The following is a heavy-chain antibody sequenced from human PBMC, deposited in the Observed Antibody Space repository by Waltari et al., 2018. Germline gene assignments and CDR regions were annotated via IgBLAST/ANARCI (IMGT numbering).Heavy chain of an antibody. CDR1: GGSISSGSYY. V-gene: IGHV4-61*09. CDR3: ARDELLRGFSY. J-gene: IGHJ4*02. Sequence: QVQLQESGPGLVKPSHTLSLTCTVSGGSISSGSYYWSGIRQPAGKGLECIGYIYTSGSTNYNPSLKSRVTISVDTSKNQFSRKLSSVTAADTAVYYCARDELLRGFSYWGQGTLVTVSS. CDR2: IYTSGST. D-gene: IGHD1-26*01.